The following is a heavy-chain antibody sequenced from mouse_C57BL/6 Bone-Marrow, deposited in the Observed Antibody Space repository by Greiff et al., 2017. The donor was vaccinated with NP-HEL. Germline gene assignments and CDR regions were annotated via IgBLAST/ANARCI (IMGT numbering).Heavy chain of an antibody. J-gene: IGHJ1*03. CDR2: ISSGGSYT. CDR1: GFTFSSYG. D-gene: IGHD1-1*01. V-gene: IGHV5-6*01. CDR3: ARRPLITGYWYFDV. Sequence: EVQLMESGGDLVKPGGSLKLSCAASGFTFSSYGMSWVRQTPDKRLEWVATISSGGSYTYYPDSVKGRFTISRDNAKNTLYLQMSSLKSEDTAMYYCARRPLITGYWYFDVWGTGTTVTVSS.